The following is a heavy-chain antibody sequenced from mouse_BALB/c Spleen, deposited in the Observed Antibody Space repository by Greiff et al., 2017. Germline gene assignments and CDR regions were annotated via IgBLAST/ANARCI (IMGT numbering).Heavy chain of an antibody. CDR3: TRGLLYAMDY. Sequence: SGAELVRPGASVTLSCKASGYTFTDYEMHWVKQTPVHGLVWIGAIDPDTGGTAYNQKFKGKATLTADKSSSTAYMELRSLTSEDSAVYYCTRGLLYAMDYWGQGTSVTVSS. J-gene: IGHJ4*01. CDR2: IDPDTGGT. D-gene: IGHD1-1*01. CDR1: GYTFTDYE. V-gene: IGHV1-15*01.